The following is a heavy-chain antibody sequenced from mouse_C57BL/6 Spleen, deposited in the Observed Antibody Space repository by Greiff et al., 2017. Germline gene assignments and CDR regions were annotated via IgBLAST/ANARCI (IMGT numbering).Heavy chain of an antibody. Sequence: VQLQQSGPELVKPGASVKISCKASGYSFTGYYMPWVKQSSEKSLEWIGEINPSTGGTSYNQKFKGKATLTVDKSSSTAYMQLKSLTTEDSAVYYCARFGNPNYWGQGTTLTVSS. CDR3: ARFGNPNY. J-gene: IGHJ2*01. D-gene: IGHD2-1*01. CDR1: GYSFTGYY. V-gene: IGHV1-43*01. CDR2: INPSTGGT.